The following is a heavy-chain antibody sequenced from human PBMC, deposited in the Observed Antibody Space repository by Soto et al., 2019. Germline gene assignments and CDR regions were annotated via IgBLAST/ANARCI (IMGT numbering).Heavy chain of an antibody. J-gene: IGHJ4*02. CDR3: AAFAPIFGFDY. V-gene: IGHV4-34*01. D-gene: IGHD3-3*01. Sequence: WSWIRQPPGKGLEWIGEINRSGYTNSNPSLKSRLTISVDTSKNQFSLKLTSVTAADTAVYYCAAFAPIFGFDYWGQGALVTVSS. CDR2: INRSGYT.